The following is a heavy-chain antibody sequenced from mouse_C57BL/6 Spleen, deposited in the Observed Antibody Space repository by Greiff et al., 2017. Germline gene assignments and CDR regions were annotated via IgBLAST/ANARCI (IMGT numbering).Heavy chain of an antibody. CDR3: AREEGNYGGDY. J-gene: IGHJ2*01. CDR1: GYSFTSYY. D-gene: IGHD1-1*01. CDR2: IYPGSGNT. Sequence: VQLQQSGPELVKPGASVKISCKASGYSFTSYYIHWVKQRPGQGLEWIGWIYPGSGNTKYNEKFKGKATLTADTSSSTAYMQLSSLTSEDSAVYYCAREEGNYGGDYWGQGTTLTVSS. V-gene: IGHV1-66*01.